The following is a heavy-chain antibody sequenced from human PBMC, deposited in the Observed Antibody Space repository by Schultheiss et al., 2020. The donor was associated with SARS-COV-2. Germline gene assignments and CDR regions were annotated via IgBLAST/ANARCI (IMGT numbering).Heavy chain of an antibody. CDR1: GYTFTSYD. J-gene: IGHJ6*02. V-gene: IGHV1-8*03. Sequence: ASVKVSCKASGYTFTSYDINWVRQATGQGLEWMGWMNPNSGNTGYAQKFQGRVTITRNTSISTAYMELSSLRSEDTAVYYCARSDFWSGYYGYYYYGMDVWGQGTTVTVSS. D-gene: IGHD3-3*01. CDR3: ARSDFWSGYYGYYYYGMDV. CDR2: MNPNSGNT.